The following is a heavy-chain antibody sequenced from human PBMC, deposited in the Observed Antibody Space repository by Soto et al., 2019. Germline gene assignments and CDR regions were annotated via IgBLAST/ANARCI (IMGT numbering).Heavy chain of an antibody. D-gene: IGHD2-15*01. CDR3: ARSGGRSVAAYENLYFDY. J-gene: IGHJ4*02. Sequence: QVQLVESGGGVVQPGRSLRLSCAASGFNFSSYAMHWVRQAPGKGLEWVAVISYDGSNKYYADSVKGRFTISRDNSKNTLYLQMNSLRAEDTAVYYCARSGGRSVAAYENLYFDYWGQGTLVTVSS. CDR2: ISYDGSNK. V-gene: IGHV3-30-3*01. CDR1: GFNFSSYA.